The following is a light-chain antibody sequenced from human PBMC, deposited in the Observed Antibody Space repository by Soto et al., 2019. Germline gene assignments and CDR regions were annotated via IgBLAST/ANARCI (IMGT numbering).Light chain of an antibody. Sequence: DIQLTQSPSFLSASVGDRVTITCRASQGISSYLAWYQQKPGKAPKLLISAASTLQSGVPSRFSGGGSGTESTLTINNLQPDDLATYICQQYKSYSTFGRGTKVDIK. CDR1: QGISSY. V-gene: IGKV1-9*01. J-gene: IGKJ1*01. CDR2: AAS. CDR3: QQYKSYST.